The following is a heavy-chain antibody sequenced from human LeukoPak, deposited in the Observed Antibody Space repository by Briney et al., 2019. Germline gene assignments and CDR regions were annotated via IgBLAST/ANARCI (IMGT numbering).Heavy chain of an antibody. CDR1: GFTFDDYA. Sequence: GGSLRLSCAASGFTFDDYAMHWVRQAPGKGLEWVSGISWNGGTIGYADSVKGRFTISRDNAKNSLYLQLNSLRAEDTALYYCAKAQIPALPHGLLTATRYYFDYWGQGTLVTVSS. CDR3: AKAQIPALPHGLLTATRYYFDY. CDR2: ISWNGGTI. J-gene: IGHJ4*02. D-gene: IGHD3-9*01. V-gene: IGHV3-9*01.